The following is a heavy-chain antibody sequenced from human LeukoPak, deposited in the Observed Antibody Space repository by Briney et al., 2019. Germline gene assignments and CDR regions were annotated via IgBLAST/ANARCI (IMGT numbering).Heavy chain of an antibody. Sequence: GASVKVSCKASGYTFTGHYMHWVRQAPGQGLEWMGWINPSSGGTNYAQKFQGRVTMTRDTSISTAYMELSRLRSDDTAVYYCARVLSDTMVRGVGDNWFDPWGQGTLVTVSS. CDR1: GYTFTGHY. J-gene: IGHJ5*02. CDR2: INPSSGGT. CDR3: ARVLSDTMVRGVGDNWFDP. D-gene: IGHD3-10*01. V-gene: IGHV1-2*02.